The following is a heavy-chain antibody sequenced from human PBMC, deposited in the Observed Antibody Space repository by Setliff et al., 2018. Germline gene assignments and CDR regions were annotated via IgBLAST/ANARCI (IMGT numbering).Heavy chain of an antibody. CDR1: GGSISSGGYY. CDR3: ARAYYYASGNSHNYYVDV. CDR2: IYYSGST. J-gene: IGHJ6*03. D-gene: IGHD3-10*01. Sequence: NPSETLSLTCTVSGGSISSGGYYWSWIRQHPGKGLEWIGYIYYSGSTYYNPSLKSRVTISVDTSKNQFSLKLSSVTAADTAVYYCARAYYYASGNSHNYYVDVWGKGTAVTVSS. V-gene: IGHV4-31*02.